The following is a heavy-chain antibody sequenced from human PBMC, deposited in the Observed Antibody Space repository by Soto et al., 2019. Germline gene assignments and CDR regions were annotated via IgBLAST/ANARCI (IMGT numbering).Heavy chain of an antibody. CDR3: AKVHYDFWSGYYPPLYFDY. CDR1: GFTFSSYV. CDR2: ISGSGGST. V-gene: IGHV3-23*01. D-gene: IGHD3-3*01. Sequence: EVQLLESGGGLVQPGGSLRLSCAASGFTFSSYVMSWVRQAPGKGLEWVSGISGSGGSTYYADSVKGRFTISRDNSKNTLYLQMNSLRAEDTAVYYFAKVHYDFWSGYYPPLYFDYWGQGTLVTVSS. J-gene: IGHJ4*02.